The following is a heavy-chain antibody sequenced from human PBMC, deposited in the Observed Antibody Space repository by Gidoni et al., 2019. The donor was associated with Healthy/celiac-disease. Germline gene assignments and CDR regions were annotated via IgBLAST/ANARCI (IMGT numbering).Heavy chain of an antibody. CDR3: ARDGRHRDWNFDY. CDR1: GFTISHYY. V-gene: IGHV3-7*01. Sequence: EVQLEASGGGLVLPGGSLRLSCVVSGFTISHYYMSWARQAPGKGLEWVADIKEDGNQKYNVESVKGRFTISRDSTTNLLYLQMNNLRADDTAVYYYARDGRHRDWNFDYWGQGTLVIVSS. D-gene: IGHD2-21*01. CDR2: IKEDGNQK. J-gene: IGHJ4*02.